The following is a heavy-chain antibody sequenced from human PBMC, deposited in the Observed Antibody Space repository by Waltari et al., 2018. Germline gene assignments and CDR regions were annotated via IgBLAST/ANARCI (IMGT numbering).Heavy chain of an antibody. J-gene: IGHJ4*02. CDR1: GDPLSRSDV. D-gene: IGHD2-15*01. V-gene: IGHV4-4*01. CDR3: ARDRGRGLYLDS. CDR2: VRGDGRA. Sequence: QLQESGPRLVKPSGTLPLTCGVSGDPLSRSDVWSWVRQPPGKGPEWIGQVRGDGRANYNPSCASRVTVSLDTYNNQFSLMVTSATAADTAVYCCARDRGRGLYLDSWGPGTLVTVSP.